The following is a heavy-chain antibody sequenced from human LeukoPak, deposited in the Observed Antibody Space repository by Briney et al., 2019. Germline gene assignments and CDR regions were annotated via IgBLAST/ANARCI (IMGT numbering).Heavy chain of an antibody. Sequence: GGSLRLSCAASGFTFSSYAMSWVRQAPGKGLEWVSAICGSGDSTYYADSVKGRFTISRDNSKDTLYLQMNSLRAEDTAVYYCAESSGGSCYSTSGYWGRGTLVTVSS. CDR1: GFTFSSYA. V-gene: IGHV3-23*01. CDR3: AESSGGSCYSTSGY. CDR2: ICGSGDST. J-gene: IGHJ4*02. D-gene: IGHD2-15*01.